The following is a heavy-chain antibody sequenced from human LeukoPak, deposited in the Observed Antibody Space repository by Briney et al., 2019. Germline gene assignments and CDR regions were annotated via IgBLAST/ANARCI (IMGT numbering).Heavy chain of an antibody. V-gene: IGHV1-18*01. CDR1: GYTFTSYG. Sequence: ASVKVSCKASGYTFTSYGISWVRQAPGQGLEWMGWISAYNGNINYAQKLQGRVTMTTDTSTSTAYMELRSLRSDDTAVYYCARVLYSSSWYDEYYFDYWGQGTLVTVSS. CDR3: ARVLYSSSWYDEYYFDY. CDR2: ISAYNGNI. D-gene: IGHD6-13*01. J-gene: IGHJ4*02.